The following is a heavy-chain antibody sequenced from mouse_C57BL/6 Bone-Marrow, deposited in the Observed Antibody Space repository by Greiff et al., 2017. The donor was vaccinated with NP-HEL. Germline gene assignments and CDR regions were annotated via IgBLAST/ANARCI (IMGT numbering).Heavy chain of an antibody. CDR1: GFTFSDYY. J-gene: IGHJ3*01. CDR3: ARRGVTTEGFAY. Sequence: EVHLVESGGGLVQPGGSLKLSCAASGFTFSDYYMYWVRQTPEKRLEWVAYISNGGGSTYYPDTVKGRFTISRDNAKNTLYLQMSRLKSEDTAMYYCARRGVTTEGFAYWGQGTLVTVSA. CDR2: ISNGGGST. V-gene: IGHV5-12*01. D-gene: IGHD2-2*01.